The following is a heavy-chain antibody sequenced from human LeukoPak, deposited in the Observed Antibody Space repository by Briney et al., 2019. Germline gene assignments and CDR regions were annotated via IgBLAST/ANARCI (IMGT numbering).Heavy chain of an antibody. Sequence: GASVKVSCKASGYTFTSYWIGWVRQMPGKGLEWMGIIYPGDSDTRYSPSFQGQVTISADKSISTAYLQWSSLKASDTAMYYCARYPPYYYGSGSYPTPYFDYWGQGTLVTVSS. CDR2: IYPGDSDT. CDR1: GYTFTSYW. J-gene: IGHJ4*02. D-gene: IGHD3-10*01. CDR3: ARYPPYYYGSGSYPTPYFDY. V-gene: IGHV5-51*01.